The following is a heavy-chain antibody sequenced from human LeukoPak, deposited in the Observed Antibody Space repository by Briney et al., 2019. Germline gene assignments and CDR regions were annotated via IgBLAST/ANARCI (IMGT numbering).Heavy chain of an antibody. Sequence: PFFGTANYAQKFQAGFTITADESTSTAYMELSSLRSEDTAVYYCARAVGYYDSSGYYRDYWGQGTLVTVSS. J-gene: IGHJ4*02. D-gene: IGHD3-22*01. CDR2: PFFGTA. CDR3: ARAVGYYDSSGYYRDY. V-gene: IGHV1-69*01.